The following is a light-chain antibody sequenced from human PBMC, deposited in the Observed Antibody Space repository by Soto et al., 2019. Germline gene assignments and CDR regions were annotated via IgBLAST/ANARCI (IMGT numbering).Light chain of an antibody. V-gene: IGLV8-61*01. CDR1: SGSVSTSYY. CDR2: STN. CDR3: VLYMGSGICV. J-gene: IGLJ3*02. Sequence: QAVVTQEPSFSVSPGGTVTLTCGLSSGSVSTSYYPSWYQQTPGQAPRTLIYSTNTRSSGVPDRFSGSILGNKAALTITGAQADDESDYYCVLYMGSGICVFGGGNKLTVL.